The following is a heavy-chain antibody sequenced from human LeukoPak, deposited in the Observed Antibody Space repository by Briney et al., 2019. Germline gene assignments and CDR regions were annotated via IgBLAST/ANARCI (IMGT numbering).Heavy chain of an antibody. V-gene: IGHV4-61*02. CDR2: IYTSGST. CDR3: ARGVVITGLDY. D-gene: IGHD3-3*01. CDR1: GGSISSGSYY. Sequence: PSETLSLTCTASGGSISSGSYYWSWIRQPAGKGLEWIGRIYTSGSTNYNPSLKSRVTISVDTSKNQFSLKLSSVTAADTAVYYCARGVVITGLDYWGQGTLVTVSS. J-gene: IGHJ4*02.